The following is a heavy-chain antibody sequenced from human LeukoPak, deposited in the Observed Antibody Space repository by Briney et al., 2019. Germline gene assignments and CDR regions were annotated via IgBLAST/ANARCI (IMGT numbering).Heavy chain of an antibody. Sequence: ASVKVSCKASGYTFTSHDINWVRQATGQGLEWMGWMNPNSGYTGYEQKFQGRVTMTRDTSTSTAYMELSSLRSEDTAVYYCARGGSSYNDEHEEFHYWGQGTVVTVSS. D-gene: IGHD3-22*01. CDR2: MNPNSGYT. V-gene: IGHV1-8*01. J-gene: IGHJ4*02. CDR3: ARGGSSYNDEHEEFHY. CDR1: GYTFTSHD.